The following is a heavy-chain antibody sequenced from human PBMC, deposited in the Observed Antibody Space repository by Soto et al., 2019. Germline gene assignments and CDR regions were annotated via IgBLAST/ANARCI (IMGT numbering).Heavy chain of an antibody. Sequence: QVQLQQWGAGLLKPSETLSLTCAAYGGSFSGYYWSWIRQPPGKGLEWIGEINHSGSTNYNPSLKIRVTISVDTSKNQFSLKLSSVTAADTAVYYCARGRSVDYWGQGTLVTVSS. J-gene: IGHJ4*02. V-gene: IGHV4-34*01. CDR3: ARGRSVDY. CDR1: GGSFSGYY. CDR2: INHSGST.